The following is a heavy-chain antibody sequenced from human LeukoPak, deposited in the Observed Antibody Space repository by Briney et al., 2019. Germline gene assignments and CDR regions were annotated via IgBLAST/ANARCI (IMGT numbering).Heavy chain of an antibody. V-gene: IGHV3-30*03. CDR2: ISYDGSNK. CDR3: ASLELGPDY. J-gene: IGHJ4*02. D-gene: IGHD7-27*01. CDR1: GFTFSSYG. Sequence: GGSLRLSCAASGFTFSSYGMHWVRQAPGKGLEWVAVISYDGSNKYYADSVKGRFTISRDNSKNTLYLQMNSLRAEDTAVYYCASLELGPDYWGQGTLVTVSS.